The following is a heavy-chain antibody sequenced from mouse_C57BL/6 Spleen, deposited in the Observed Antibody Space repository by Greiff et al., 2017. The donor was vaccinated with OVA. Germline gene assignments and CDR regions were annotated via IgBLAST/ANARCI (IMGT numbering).Heavy chain of an antibody. V-gene: IGHV2-4*01. D-gene: IGHD1-1*01. J-gene: IGHJ4*01. Sequence: VQLKESGPGLVQPSQSLSITCTVSGFSLTSYGVHWVRQPPGKGLEWLGVIWSGGSTDYNAAFISRLSISKDNSKSQVFFKMNSLQADDTAIYYCALGLYYGSSYGNAMDYWGQGTSVTVSS. CDR1: GFSLTSYG. CDR2: IWSGGST. CDR3: ALGLYYGSSYGNAMDY.